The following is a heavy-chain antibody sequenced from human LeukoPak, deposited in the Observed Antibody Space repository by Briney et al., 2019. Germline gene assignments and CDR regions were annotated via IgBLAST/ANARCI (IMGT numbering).Heavy chain of an antibody. J-gene: IGHJ4*02. CDR1: GFTFINYG. V-gene: IGHV3-30*18. Sequence: GGSLRLSCAASGFTFINYGMHWVRQAPGKGLEWVAVILHDGSDQYYADSVKGRFTISRDNSKGTLFLQMNSLRVEDTAVYYCANDYGANFDWWGQGTLVTVSS. CDR3: ANDYGANFDW. CDR2: ILHDGSDQ. D-gene: IGHD4-17*01.